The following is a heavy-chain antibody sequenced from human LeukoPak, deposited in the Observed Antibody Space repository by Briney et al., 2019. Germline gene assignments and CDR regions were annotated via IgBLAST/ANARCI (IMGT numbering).Heavy chain of an antibody. V-gene: IGHV3-20*04. CDR2: INWNGGST. Sequence: GGSLRLSCAASGFTFSSYAMSWVRQAPGKGLEWVCGINWNGGSTDYADSVKGRFTISRDNAKNSLYLQMNSLRAEDTALYYCARESGWGYFYYYMDVWGKGTTVTVSS. D-gene: IGHD3-10*01. J-gene: IGHJ6*03. CDR3: ARESGWGYFYYYMDV. CDR1: GFTFSSYA.